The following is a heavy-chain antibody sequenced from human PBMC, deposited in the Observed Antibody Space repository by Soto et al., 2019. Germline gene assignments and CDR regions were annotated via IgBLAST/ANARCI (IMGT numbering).Heavy chain of an antibody. V-gene: IGHV3-33*01. CDR3: ARGSYYYDSSCNFDY. CDR2: IWYDGSNK. CDR1: GFTFSSYG. D-gene: IGHD3-22*01. Sequence: QVQLVESGGGVVQPGRSLRLSCAASGFTFSSYGMHWVRQAPGQGLEWVAVIWYDGSNKYYADSVKGRFTISRDNSNNTLYLQMNSLRVEDTAVYYCARGSYYYDSSCNFDYWVQGTLDTVSS. J-gene: IGHJ4*02.